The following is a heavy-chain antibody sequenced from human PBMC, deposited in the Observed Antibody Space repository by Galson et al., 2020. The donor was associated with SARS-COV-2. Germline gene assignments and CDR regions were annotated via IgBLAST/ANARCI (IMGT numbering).Heavy chain of an antibody. CDR1: GFTFSDHY. CDR2: ISARGTAM. D-gene: IGHD1-20*01. J-gene: IGHJ3*02. V-gene: IGHV3-11*01. CDR3: ARDSRRISGARAGAFDI. Sequence: TGGSLRLSCAASGFTFSDHYMSWIRQAPGKGLEWVSYISARGTAMFYAYSVEGRFTIPRDNTENSLSLQMNNLRAEDTAVYYCARDSRRISGARAGAFDIWGQGTMVTVSS.